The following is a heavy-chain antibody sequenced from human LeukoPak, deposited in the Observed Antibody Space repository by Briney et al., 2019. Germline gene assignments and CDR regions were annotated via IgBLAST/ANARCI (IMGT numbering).Heavy chain of an antibody. D-gene: IGHD5-18*01. CDR2: IYYSGST. CDR3: ARDAGGGITAMAPAFDY. J-gene: IGHJ4*02. CDR1: GGSISSGGYY. V-gene: IGHV4-39*07. Sequence: SQTLSLTCTVSGGSISSGGYYWGWIRQPPGKGLEWIGSIYYSGSTYYNPSLKSRVTISVDTSKNQFSLKLSSVTAADTAVYYCARDAGGGITAMAPAFDYWGQGTLVTVSS.